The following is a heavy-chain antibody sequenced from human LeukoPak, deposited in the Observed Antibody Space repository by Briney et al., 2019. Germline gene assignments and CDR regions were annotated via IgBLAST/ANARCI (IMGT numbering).Heavy chain of an antibody. D-gene: IGHD4-17*01. CDR2: IFSNDNT. CDR3: AAVSTKTYYYGLDV. J-gene: IGHJ6*02. V-gene: IGHV3-53*01. CDR1: GFTFSSNY. Sequence: GGSLRLSCAASGFTFSSNYMSWVRQAPGKGLEWVSVIFSNDNTYHADSVKGRFAISRDTSKNTLYLQMNSLRAEDTAVYYCAAVSTKTYYYGLDVWGQGTTVTVSS.